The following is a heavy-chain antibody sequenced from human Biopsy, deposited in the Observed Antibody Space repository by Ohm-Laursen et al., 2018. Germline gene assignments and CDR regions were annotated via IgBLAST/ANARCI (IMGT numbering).Heavy chain of an antibody. CDR2: INAKTGDT. CDR1: GFSFTGYY. V-gene: IGHV1-2*02. Sequence: ASVKVSCKASGFSFTGYYIHWARQAPGQGLEWMGWINAKTGDTNYAQKFQGRVTMTRDTSISTAYVDLSSLRSDDTAVYYCTRGGYYYDSLAYYYWFDPWGQGTLVTVSS. J-gene: IGHJ5*02. D-gene: IGHD3-22*01. CDR3: TRGGYYYDSLAYYYWFDP.